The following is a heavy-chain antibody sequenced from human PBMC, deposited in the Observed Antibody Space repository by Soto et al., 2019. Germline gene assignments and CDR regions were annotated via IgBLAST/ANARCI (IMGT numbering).Heavy chain of an antibody. J-gene: IGHJ4*02. CDR1: GFSFDDYA. CDR3: ARSPFLECN. Sequence: EVQLLESGGGLVQPGGSLRLSCAASGFSFDDYAMTWVRQAAGKGLEWVSAISGSGDNTYYADSVKGRFTISRDNAKNSLFLQINSLSVEDTAVYYCARSPFLECNWAQGTLVTVSS. V-gene: IGHV3-23*01. CDR2: ISGSGDNT. D-gene: IGHD3-3*01.